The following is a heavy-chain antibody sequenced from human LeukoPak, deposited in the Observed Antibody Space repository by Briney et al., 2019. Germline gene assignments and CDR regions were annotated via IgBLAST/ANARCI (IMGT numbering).Heavy chain of an antibody. CDR1: GYTFTDYD. J-gene: IGHJ2*01. D-gene: IGHD3-3*01. V-gene: IGHV1-8*02. CDR3: ARGRVTMFGPVGWYFDL. CDR2: MNPSRGNT. Sequence: ASVKVSCKVSGYTFTDYDINWVRQATGQRLEWMGWMNPSRGNTGYAQKFQGRFTITRNTSISTIYMELRSLRSEDTAVYFCARGRVTMFGPVGWYFDLWGRGTLLTVSS.